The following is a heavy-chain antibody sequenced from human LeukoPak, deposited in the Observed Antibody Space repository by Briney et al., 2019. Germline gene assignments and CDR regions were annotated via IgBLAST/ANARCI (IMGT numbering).Heavy chain of an antibody. CDR1: GFTFSAYT. CDR3: ARGDGYDFFDY. V-gene: IGHV3-21*01. D-gene: IGHD5-24*01. J-gene: IGHJ4*02. CDR2: IRSSSSYI. Sequence: GGSLRLSCAASGFTFSAYTMSWVRQAPGKGLEWVASIRSSSSYIQYADSVRGRFTISRDNAKNSLFLQMNSLRAEDTAVYYCARGDGYDFFDYWGQGTLVIVSS.